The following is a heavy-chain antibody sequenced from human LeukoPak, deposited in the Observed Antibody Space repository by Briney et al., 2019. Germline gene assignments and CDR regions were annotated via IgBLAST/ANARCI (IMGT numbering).Heavy chain of an antibody. Sequence: GASVKVSCKASGYTFTGYYMHWVRQAPGQGLEWMGWINPNSGGTNYAQKFQGRVTMTRDTSISTACMELSRLRSDDTAVYYCARDLGDYGDYYYYYYMDVWGKGTTVTVSS. J-gene: IGHJ6*03. CDR3: ARDLGDYGDYYYYYYMDV. CDR2: INPNSGGT. D-gene: IGHD4-17*01. V-gene: IGHV1-2*02. CDR1: GYTFTGYY.